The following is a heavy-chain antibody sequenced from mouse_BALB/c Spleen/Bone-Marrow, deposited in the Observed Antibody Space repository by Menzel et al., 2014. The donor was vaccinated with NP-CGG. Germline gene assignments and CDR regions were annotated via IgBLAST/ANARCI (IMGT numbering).Heavy chain of an antibody. CDR1: GFTFSSFG. V-gene: IGHV5-17*02. J-gene: IGHJ2*01. D-gene: IGHD2-2*01. CDR3: ARSSYGYDRQAYFFDY. Sequence: EVKLVESGGGLVQPGGSRKLSCAASGFTFSSFGMHWVRQAPGKGLEWVAYISSGSSTIYYADTVKGRFTISRDNPKNTLFLQMTSLRSEDTAMYYCARSSYGYDRQAYFFDYWGQGTTLTVSS. CDR2: ISSGSSTI.